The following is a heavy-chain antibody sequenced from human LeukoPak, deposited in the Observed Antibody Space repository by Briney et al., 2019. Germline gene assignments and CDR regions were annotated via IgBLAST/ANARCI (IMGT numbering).Heavy chain of an antibody. CDR3: ARDIEAAGLFLDY. CDR1: GFTFSSYR. J-gene: IGHJ4*02. CDR2: MKYDGSEN. Sequence: PGGSLRLSCAASGFTFSSYRMSWVRQAPGKGLEWVANMKYDGSENYYVDSVKGRFTISRDNAKNSLYLQMNSLRAEDTAVYYCARDIEAAGLFLDYWGQGTLVTVSS. D-gene: IGHD6-13*01. V-gene: IGHV3-7*01.